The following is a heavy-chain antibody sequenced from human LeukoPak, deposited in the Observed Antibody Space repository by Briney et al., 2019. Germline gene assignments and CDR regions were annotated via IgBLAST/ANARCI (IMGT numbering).Heavy chain of an antibody. CDR3: ARSYGVVRVNWFDP. D-gene: IGHD3-3*01. CDR1: GYSISSGYY. J-gene: IGHJ5*02. V-gene: IGHV4-38-2*01. CDR2: SYHSGST. Sequence: SETLYLTCAVSGYSISSGYYWGWIRQPPRKGREWIGSSYHSGSTYYNPSLKSRGTISVDTSKNQFSLKLSSVTAADTAVYYCARSYGVVRVNWFDPWGQGTLVTVSS.